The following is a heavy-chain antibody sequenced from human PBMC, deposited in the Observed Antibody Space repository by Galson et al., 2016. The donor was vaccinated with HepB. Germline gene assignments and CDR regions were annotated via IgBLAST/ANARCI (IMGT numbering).Heavy chain of an antibody. CDR3: GASRDGYIDY. CDR1: GFTGFTFSSYW. CDR2: ISLDGSVT. V-gene: IGHV3-74*01. J-gene: IGHJ4*01. D-gene: IGHD5-24*01. Sequence: SLRLSCAASGFTGFTFSSYWMHWVRQAPGKGLVWVSRISLDGSVTIYGDSGKGRFSTSRDNAKNTLFLQMNSLRAEDTAVYYCGASRDGYIDYWGQGALVTISS.